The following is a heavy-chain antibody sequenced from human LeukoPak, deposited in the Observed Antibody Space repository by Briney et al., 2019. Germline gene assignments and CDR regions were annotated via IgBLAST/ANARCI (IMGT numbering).Heavy chain of an antibody. D-gene: IGHD3-10*01. V-gene: IGHV4-4*07. J-gene: IGHJ4*02. CDR2: IYTSGST. CDR1: GGSISSYY. Sequence: SETLSLTCTVSGGSISSYYWSWIRQPAGKGLEWIGRIYTSGSTNYNPSLKSRVTMSVDTSKNQFSLKLSSVTAADTAVYYCARNSGRYGSGSSFDYWGQGTLVTVSS. CDR3: ARNSGRYGSGSSFDY.